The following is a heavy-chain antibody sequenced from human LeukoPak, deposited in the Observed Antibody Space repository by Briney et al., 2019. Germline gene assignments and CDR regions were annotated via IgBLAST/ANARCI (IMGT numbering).Heavy chain of an antibody. J-gene: IGHJ6*02. D-gene: IGHD4-23*01. CDR3: ARLSPRVVYYYGMDV. V-gene: IGHV4-34*01. CDR2: INHSGST. Sequence: PSETLSLTCAVYGGSFSGYYWSWIRQPPGKGLEWIGEINHSGSTDYNPSLKSRVTISVDTSKNQFSLKLSSVTAADTAVYYCARLSPRVVYYYGMDVWGQGTTVTVSS. CDR1: GGSFSGYY.